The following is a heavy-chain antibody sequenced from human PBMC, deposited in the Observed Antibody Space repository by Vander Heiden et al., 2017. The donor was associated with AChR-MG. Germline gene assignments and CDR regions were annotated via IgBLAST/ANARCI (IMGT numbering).Heavy chain of an antibody. Sequence: QVQLQVSGPGLVKPSEALSLTRPVSGGSISRSYWSWFRQPAGKGLKWIGRIYTSGSTNYNPSLKSRVTMSVDTSKNQFSLKLSSVTAADTAVYYCARRVKQGYCSSTSCSYYYYMDVWGKGTTVTVSS. J-gene: IGHJ6*03. CDR2: IYTSGST. D-gene: IGHD2-2*01. CDR1: GGSISRSY. V-gene: IGHV4-4*07. CDR3: ARRVKQGYCSSTSCSYYYYMDV.